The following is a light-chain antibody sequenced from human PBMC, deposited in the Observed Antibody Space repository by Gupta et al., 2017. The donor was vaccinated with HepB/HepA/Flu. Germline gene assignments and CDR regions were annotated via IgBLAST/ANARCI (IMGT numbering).Light chain of an antibody. V-gene: IGKV1-12*01. Sequence: DIQMTQSPSSVSASVGDRVTITCRASQDISKWLAWYQHKPGKAPELLIFSASNLQTGVPSRFSGNGSGTDFTLTISSLQPEDFATYYCQQVDSYPFTFGHGTKVDI. CDR2: SAS. CDR1: QDISKW. CDR3: QQVDSYPFT. J-gene: IGKJ3*01.